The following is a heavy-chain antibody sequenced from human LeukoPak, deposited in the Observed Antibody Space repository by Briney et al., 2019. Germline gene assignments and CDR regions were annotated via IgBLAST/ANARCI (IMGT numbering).Heavy chain of an antibody. V-gene: IGHV1-18*01. J-gene: IGHJ4*02. CDR1: GGTFSSYA. CDR2: ISAYNGNT. Sequence: ASVKVSCKASGGTFSSYAISWVRQAPGQGLEWMGWISAYNGNTNYAQKLQGRVTMTTDTSTSTAYMELRSLRSDDTAVYYCARDRGEDSSGCDFDYWGQGTLVTVSS. CDR3: ARDRGEDSSGCDFDY. D-gene: IGHD6-19*01.